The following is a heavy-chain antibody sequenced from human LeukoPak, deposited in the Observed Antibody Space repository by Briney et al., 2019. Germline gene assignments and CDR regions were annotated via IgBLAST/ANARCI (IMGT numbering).Heavy chain of an antibody. CDR3: ARGADTYYYDSSGPNLDY. D-gene: IGHD3-22*01. CDR1: GYTFTSYY. J-gene: IGHJ4*02. Sequence: GASVKVSCKASGYTFTSYYMHWVRQAPGQGLEWMGIINPSGGSTSYAQKFQGRVTMTRDTSTSTVYMDLSSLRSEDTAVYYCARGADTYYYDSSGPNLDYWGQGSLVTVSS. V-gene: IGHV1-46*01. CDR2: INPSGGST.